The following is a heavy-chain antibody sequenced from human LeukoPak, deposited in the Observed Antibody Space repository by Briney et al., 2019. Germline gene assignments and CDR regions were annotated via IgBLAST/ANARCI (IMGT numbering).Heavy chain of an antibody. CDR1: GGSISTSSFY. CDR2: IYYTGSI. Sequence: SETLSLTCTVSGGSISTSSFYWGWIRQPPGKGLEWIGSIYYTGSIYYNPSLKSRVTISVDTSKNQFSLKLSSLTAADTAVYYCARRPFNWGSGDAFDIWGQGTVVTVSS. J-gene: IGHJ3*02. CDR3: ARRPFNWGSGDAFDI. V-gene: IGHV4-39*01. D-gene: IGHD7-27*01.